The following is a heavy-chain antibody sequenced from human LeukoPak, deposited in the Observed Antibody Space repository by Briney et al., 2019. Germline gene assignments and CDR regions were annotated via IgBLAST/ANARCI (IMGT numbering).Heavy chain of an antibody. J-gene: IGHJ3*02. Sequence: PGGSLRLSCAVSGFTFNNYWMHWVRQAPGKGLVWVSRMNSDGSSTSYADSVKGRFTISRDNAKNTLYLQMNSLRAEDTAVYYCARDALFGDAFDIWGQGTMVTVSS. CDR1: GFTFNNYW. CDR3: ARDALFGDAFDI. D-gene: IGHD3-3*01. V-gene: IGHV3-74*01. CDR2: MNSDGSST.